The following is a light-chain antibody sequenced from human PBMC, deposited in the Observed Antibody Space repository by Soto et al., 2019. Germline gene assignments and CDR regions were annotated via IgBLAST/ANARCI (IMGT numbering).Light chain of an antibody. J-gene: IGKJ3*01. V-gene: IGKV1-5*03. CDR1: QSIGSW. CDR2: KAS. Sequence: DIQMTQSPSTLSASVGDRVTITCRASQSIGSWLAWYQQKPGKVPKLLIYKASSLESGVPSMFSGSGSATDFTLTISSLQADDFATYCWQQYNSYSTFGPGTKVDIK. CDR3: QQYNSYST.